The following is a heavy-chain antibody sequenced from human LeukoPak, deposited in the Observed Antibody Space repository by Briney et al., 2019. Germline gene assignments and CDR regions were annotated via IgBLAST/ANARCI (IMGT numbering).Heavy chain of an antibody. J-gene: IGHJ3*02. Sequence: PGGSLRLSCAASGFTFSSYGMHWVRQAPGKGLEWVAVIWYDGSNKYYADSVKGRFTISRDNSKNTLYLQMNSLRAEDTAVYYCARDAVVYSSTSAFDIWGQGTMVTVSS. V-gene: IGHV3-33*01. CDR1: GFTFSSYG. CDR3: ARDAVVYSSTSAFDI. CDR2: IWYDGSNK. D-gene: IGHD2-8*02.